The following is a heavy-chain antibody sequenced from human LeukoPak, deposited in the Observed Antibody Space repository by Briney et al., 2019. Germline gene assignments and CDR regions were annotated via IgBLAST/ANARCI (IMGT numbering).Heavy chain of an antibody. V-gene: IGHV3-30-3*01. J-gene: IGHJ3*02. D-gene: IGHD5-24*01. Sequence: PGGSLILSCAVSGFTFSSYAMHWVRQAPGKGLDWVAVISFDEINKYYADSVKGRFTISRDNSKNTLYLQMNSLRGEDTAVYYCARDGYNSRAYDIWGQGTMVTVSS. CDR1: GFTFSSYA. CDR3: ARDGYNSRAYDI. CDR2: ISFDEINK.